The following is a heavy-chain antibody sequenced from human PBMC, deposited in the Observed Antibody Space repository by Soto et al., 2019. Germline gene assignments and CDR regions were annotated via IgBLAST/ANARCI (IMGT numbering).Heavy chain of an antibody. V-gene: IGHV4-59*01. Sequence: SETLSLTCTVSGGSISVYYWSWIRQSPGQALEWIGYIYASGSPYYNPSLRSRVLISADTSKNQVSLELTSATAADTAVYFCARAVGSSPPRYWGRGTLVTVSS. CDR1: GGSISVYY. J-gene: IGHJ4*02. D-gene: IGHD1-26*01. CDR3: ARAVGSSPPRY. CDR2: IYASGSP.